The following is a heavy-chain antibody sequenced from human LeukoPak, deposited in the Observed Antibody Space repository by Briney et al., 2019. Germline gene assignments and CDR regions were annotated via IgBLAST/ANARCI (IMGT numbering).Heavy chain of an antibody. CDR2: ICHSGST. CDR1: DGSISSSDYY. V-gene: IGHV4-39*07. J-gene: IGHJ6*02. CDR3: ARLKPGSFGVDV. Sequence: PSETLSLTCTVSDGSISSSDYYWGWIRQPPGKGLEWIGNICHSGSTYYNPSLKSRVTISVDTSKNQFSLKLSSVTAADTAVYYCARLKPGSFGVDVWGQGTTVTVSS. D-gene: IGHD1-14*01.